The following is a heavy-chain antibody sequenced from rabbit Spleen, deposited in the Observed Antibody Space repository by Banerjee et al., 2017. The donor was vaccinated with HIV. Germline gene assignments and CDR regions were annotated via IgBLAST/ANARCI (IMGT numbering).Heavy chain of an antibody. CDR1: GFSFSSSDW. Sequence: QEQLEESGGDLVKPGASLTLTCTASGFSFSSSDWIYWVRQAPGKGLEWIGYIVPIFGVTYYANWVNGRFTISSHNAQNTLYLQLNSLTAADTATYFCARDMGVAAGYYFNLWGQGTLVTVS. CDR2: IVPIFGVT. V-gene: IGHV1S45*01. J-gene: IGHJ4*01. D-gene: IGHD4-1*01. CDR3: ARDMGVAAGYYFNL.